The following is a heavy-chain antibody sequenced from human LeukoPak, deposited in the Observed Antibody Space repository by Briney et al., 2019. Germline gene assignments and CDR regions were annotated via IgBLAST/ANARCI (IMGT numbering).Heavy chain of an antibody. CDR2: ISGSGSTI. J-gene: IGHJ6*04. CDR1: GFTFSSYA. CDR3: ADRGITMIGGV. Sequence: GGSLRLSCAASGFTFSSYAMSWVRQAPGKGLEWVSAISGSGSTIYYADSVKGRFTISRDNAKNSLYLQMNSLRAEDTAVYYCADRGITMIGGVWGKGTTVTISS. D-gene: IGHD3-10*02. V-gene: IGHV3-23*01.